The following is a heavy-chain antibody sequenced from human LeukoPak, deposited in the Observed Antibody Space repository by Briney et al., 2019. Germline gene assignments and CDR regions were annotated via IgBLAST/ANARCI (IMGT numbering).Heavy chain of an antibody. CDR1: GYTFTGYY. D-gene: IGHD6-19*01. CDR3: ARVSSGWFTLDY. V-gene: IGHV1-2*02. CDR2: INPNSGGT. Sequence: ASVKVSCKASGYTFTGYYMHWVRQAPGQGLEWMGWINPNSGGTNHAQKFQGRVTMTRDTSISTAYMELSRLRSDDTAVYYCARVSSGWFTLDYWGQGTLVTVSS. J-gene: IGHJ4*02.